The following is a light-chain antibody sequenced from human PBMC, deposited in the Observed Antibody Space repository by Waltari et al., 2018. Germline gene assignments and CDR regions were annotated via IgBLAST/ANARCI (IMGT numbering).Light chain of an antibody. CDR2: SNN. CDR3: SSWDDNVVGPV. V-gene: IGLV1-44*01. CDR1: STTLGGKT. J-gene: IGLJ2*01. Sequence: QSVLTQPPSASGTPGQRVTISCSGSSTTLGGKTVNWYQQLPGTAPKHLIYSNNQRPSGVPDRFSGSKSGTSASLAISGLQSEDEADYYCSSWDDNVVGPVFGGGTKLTVL.